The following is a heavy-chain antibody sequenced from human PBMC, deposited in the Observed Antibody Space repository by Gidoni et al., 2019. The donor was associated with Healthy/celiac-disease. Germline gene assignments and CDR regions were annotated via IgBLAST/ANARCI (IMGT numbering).Heavy chain of an antibody. V-gene: IGHV1-69*06. CDR1: GVTFSSYA. Sequence: QVQLVQSGAEVKKPGSSVKVSCKASGVTFSSYAISWVRQAPGQGLEWMGGIIPIFGTANYAQKFQGRVTITADKSTSTAYMELSSLRSEDTAVYYCARMHQLLFGSLNWFDPWGQGTLVTVSS. CDR2: IIPIFGTA. D-gene: IGHD2-2*01. CDR3: ARMHQLLFGSLNWFDP. J-gene: IGHJ5*02.